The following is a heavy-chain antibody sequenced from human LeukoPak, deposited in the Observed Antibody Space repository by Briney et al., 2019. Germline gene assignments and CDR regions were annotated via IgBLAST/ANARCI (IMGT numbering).Heavy chain of an antibody. Sequence: PSETLSLTCTVSGGSISSYYWSWIRQPPGKGLEWIGYIYYSGSTNYNPSLKSRVTISVDTSKNQFSLKLSSVTAADTAVYYCARWSEYYDSSGYYPGWFDYWGQGTLVTVSS. CDR2: IYYSGST. D-gene: IGHD3-22*01. CDR3: ARWSEYYDSSGYYPGWFDY. J-gene: IGHJ4*02. CDR1: GGSISSYY. V-gene: IGHV4-59*01.